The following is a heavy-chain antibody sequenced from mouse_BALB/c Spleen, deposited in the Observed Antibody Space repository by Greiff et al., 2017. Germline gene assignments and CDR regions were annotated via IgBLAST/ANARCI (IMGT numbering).Heavy chain of an antibody. CDR1: GFSLTSYG. CDR2: IWSGGST. CDR3: ARNYDYGPAWFAY. D-gene: IGHD2-4*01. V-gene: IGHV2-4-1*01. J-gene: IGHJ3*01. Sequence: VKLLESGPGLVQPSQSLSITCTVSGFSLTSYGVHWVRQSPGKGLEWLGVIWSGGSTDYNAAFISRLSISKDNSKSQVFFKMNSLQADDTAIYYCARNYDYGPAWFAYWGQGTLVTVSA.